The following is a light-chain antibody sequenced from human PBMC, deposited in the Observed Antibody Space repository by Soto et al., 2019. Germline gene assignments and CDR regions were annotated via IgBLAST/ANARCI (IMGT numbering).Light chain of an antibody. CDR1: QSVSSN. J-gene: IGKJ1*01. V-gene: IGKV3-15*01. Sequence: IGMKHCPATLSMSPGERAILSCRASQSVSSNLAWYQQKPGQAPRLLIYGASTRATGIPARFSGSGSGTEFTHTISSLQSEDFAVYYCQQYNGWPRTFGQGTKVDI. CDR2: GAS. CDR3: QQYNGWPRT.